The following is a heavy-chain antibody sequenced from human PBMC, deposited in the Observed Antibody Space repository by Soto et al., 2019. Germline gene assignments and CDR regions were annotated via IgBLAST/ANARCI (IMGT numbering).Heavy chain of an antibody. V-gene: IGHV1-2*04. CDR1: GYTFTGYY. D-gene: IGHD4-4*01. Sequence: ASVKVSCKASGYTFTGYYMHWVRQAPGQGLEWMGWINPNSGGTNYAQKFQGWVTMTRDTSISTAYMELGRLRSDDTAVYYCARAKCMTTDYVQCGMDVWGQGTTVTVSS. J-gene: IGHJ6*02. CDR2: INPNSGGT. CDR3: ARAKCMTTDYVQCGMDV.